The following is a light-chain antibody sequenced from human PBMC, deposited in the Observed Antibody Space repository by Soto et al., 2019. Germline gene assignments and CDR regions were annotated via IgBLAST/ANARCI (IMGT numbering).Light chain of an antibody. Sequence: ETVMTQSPATLSVSPGERATLSCRASQSVSSNLAWYQQKPGQAPRLLIYGTSTRATGIPVRFTGSGAGTDFTLTISSLQPEDFAVYFCHQDINLPWTFGQGTKVDIK. V-gene: IGKV3D-15*02. CDR1: QSVSSN. CDR3: HQDINLPWT. J-gene: IGKJ1*01. CDR2: GTS.